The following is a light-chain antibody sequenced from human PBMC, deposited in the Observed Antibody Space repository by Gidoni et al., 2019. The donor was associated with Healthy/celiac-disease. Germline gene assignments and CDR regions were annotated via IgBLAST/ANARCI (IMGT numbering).Light chain of an antibody. CDR3: AAWDARLSGCV. CDR1: SSDSGSNY. Sequence: QPVLTQPPSASGTPGQRVTIPCSGSSSDSGSNYVYWYQQLPGTAPKLLISRNHPRPSGVPARFSGSTSGTSASLAISRLRSADEADYYCAAWDARLSGCVFGGGTTLTVL. V-gene: IGLV1-47*01. CDR2: RNH. J-gene: IGLJ3*02.